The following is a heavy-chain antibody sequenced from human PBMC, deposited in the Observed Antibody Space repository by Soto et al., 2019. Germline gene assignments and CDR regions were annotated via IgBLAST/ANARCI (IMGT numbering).Heavy chain of an antibody. J-gene: IGHJ6*02. CDR1: GFTFSSYA. D-gene: IGHD6-19*01. V-gene: IGHV4-34*01. CDR3: ARAIAVAAAWYYGMDV. Sequence: GSLRLSCAASGFTFSSYAMSWVRQAPGKGLEWIGEINHSGSTNYNPSLKSRVTISVDTSKNQFSLKLSSVTAADTAVYYCARAIAVAAAWYYGMDVWGQGTTVTVSS. CDR2: INHSGST.